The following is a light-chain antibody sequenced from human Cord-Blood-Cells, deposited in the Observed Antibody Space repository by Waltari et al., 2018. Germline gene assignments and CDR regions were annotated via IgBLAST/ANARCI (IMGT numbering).Light chain of an antibody. CDR2: GAS. CDR1: QSVSSGY. V-gene: IGKV3-20*01. CDR3: QQYGSSPFT. J-gene: IGKJ3*01. Sequence: TVSTQSPGTLSLSPWESASLSCRASQSVSSGYLAWYQQKPGQAPSLLIYGASSRATGIPARFSGSGSGTDFTLTISRLEPEDFAVYYCQQYGSSPFTFGPGTKVDIK.